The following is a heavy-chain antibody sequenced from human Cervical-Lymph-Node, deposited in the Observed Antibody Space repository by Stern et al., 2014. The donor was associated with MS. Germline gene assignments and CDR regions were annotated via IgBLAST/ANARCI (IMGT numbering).Heavy chain of an antibody. Sequence: VQLGQSGAEVKKPGESLRISCKGSGYGFTIYWIAWVRQMPGKGLECMGIIYPGDSDTRYSPSFQGQVTISADKSISTAYLQWSGLKASDTAMYYCARRTGHSYDFWGQGTLLTVSS. CDR1: GYGFTIYW. D-gene: IGHD5-18*01. V-gene: IGHV5-51*01. J-gene: IGHJ4*02. CDR3: ARRTGHSYDF. CDR2: IYPGDSDT.